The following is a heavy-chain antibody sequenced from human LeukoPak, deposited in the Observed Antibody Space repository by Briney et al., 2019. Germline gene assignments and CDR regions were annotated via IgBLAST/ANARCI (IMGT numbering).Heavy chain of an antibody. CDR2: IYYSGST. Sequence: SETLSLTCTVSGGSISSYYWSWIRQPPGKGLEWIGYIYYSGSTNYNPSLKSRVTMSVDTSKNQFSLKLSSVTAADTAVYYCARDKSRTYGSADAFDIWGQGTMVTVSS. CDR1: GGSISSYY. J-gene: IGHJ3*02. V-gene: IGHV4-59*12. CDR3: ARDKSRTYGSADAFDI. D-gene: IGHD3-10*01.